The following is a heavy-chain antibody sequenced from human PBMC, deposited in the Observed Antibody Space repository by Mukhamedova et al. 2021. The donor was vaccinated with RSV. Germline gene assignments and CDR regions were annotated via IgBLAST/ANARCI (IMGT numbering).Heavy chain of an antibody. J-gene: IGHJ4*02. CDR2: INAGNGNT. D-gene: IGHD3-10*01. V-gene: IGHV1-3*01. CDR3: ARDYWGTYYYGSGSYGGVIY. Sequence: QAPGQRLEWMGWINAGNGNTKYSQKFQGRVTITRDTSASTAYMELSSLRSEETAVYYCARDYWGTYYYGSGSYGGVIYWGQGTLV.